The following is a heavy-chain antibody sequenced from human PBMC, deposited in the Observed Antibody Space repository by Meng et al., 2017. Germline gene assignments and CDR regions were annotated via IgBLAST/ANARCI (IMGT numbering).Heavy chain of an antibody. V-gene: IGHV3-66*01. J-gene: IGHJ4*02. D-gene: IGHD6-19*01. CDR1: GFTFTTSY. Sequence: VRLVESGGGVVQPGRSLRLACAASGFTFTTSYMSWACQAPGKGLEWVSVIYSGGSTYYADSVKGRFSISRDNSKNTLYLQMNSLRAEDTAVYFCARDSSSGWYHNYWGQGTLVTVSS. CDR3: ARDSSSGWYHNY. CDR2: IYSGGST.